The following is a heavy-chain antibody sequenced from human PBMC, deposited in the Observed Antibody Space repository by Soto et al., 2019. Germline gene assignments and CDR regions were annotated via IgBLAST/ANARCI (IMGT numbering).Heavy chain of an antibody. CDR1: GYSFTSYW. D-gene: IGHD6-13*01. J-gene: IGHJ4*02. CDR2: IYPGDSEI. CDR3: ASGDAAGLDY. Sequence: GESLKISCKASGYSFTSYWIGWVRQMPGKGLEWMGIIYPGDSEIRYSPSFQGQVTISRDNAKNSLYLQMNSLRAEDTAVYYCASGDAAGLDYWGQGTLVTVSS. V-gene: IGHV5-51*01.